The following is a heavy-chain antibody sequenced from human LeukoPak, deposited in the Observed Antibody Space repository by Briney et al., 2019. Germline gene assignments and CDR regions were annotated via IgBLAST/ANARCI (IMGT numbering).Heavy chain of an antibody. Sequence: GGSLRLSCAASGFTVTDNYMNWVRQAPGKGLEWVANIKQDGSEKYYVDSVKGRFTISRDNAKNSLYLQMNSLRAEDTAVYYCARVAWFGELGLYYFDYWGQGTLVTVSS. D-gene: IGHD3-10*01. V-gene: IGHV3-7*01. CDR2: IKQDGSEK. CDR1: GFTVTDNY. CDR3: ARVAWFGELGLYYFDY. J-gene: IGHJ4*02.